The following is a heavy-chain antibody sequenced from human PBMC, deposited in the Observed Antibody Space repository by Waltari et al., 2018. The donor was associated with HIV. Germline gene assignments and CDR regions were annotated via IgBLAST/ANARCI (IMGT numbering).Heavy chain of an antibody. CDR1: GGTFSSYA. D-gene: IGHD3-9*01. V-gene: IGHV1-69*04. Sequence: QVQLVQSGAEVKKPGSSVKVSCKASGGTFSSYALSWVRQAPGQGLEWMGRISPILGIANYAQKFQGRVTITADKSTSTAYMELSSLRSEDTAVYYCARVNDDWDFDYWGQGTLVTVSS. J-gene: IGHJ4*02. CDR2: ISPILGIA. CDR3: ARVNDDWDFDY.